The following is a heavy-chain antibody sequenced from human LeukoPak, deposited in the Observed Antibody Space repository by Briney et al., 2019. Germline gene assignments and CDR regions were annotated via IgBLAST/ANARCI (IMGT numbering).Heavy chain of an antibody. CDR3: ARDRAWNYFDY. CDR2: IWYDGSNK. CDR1: GFTFSSYG. D-gene: IGHD3-3*01. Sequence: GRSLRLSCAASGFTFSSYGMHSVRQAPGKGLEWVAVIWYDGSNKYYADSVKGRFTISRDNSKNTLYLQMNSLRAEDTAVYYCARDRAWNYFDYWGQGTLVTVSS. V-gene: IGHV3-33*01. J-gene: IGHJ4*02.